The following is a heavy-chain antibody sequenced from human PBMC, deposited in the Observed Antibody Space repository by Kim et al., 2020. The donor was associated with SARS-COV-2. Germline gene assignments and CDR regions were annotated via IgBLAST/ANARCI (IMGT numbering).Heavy chain of an antibody. CDR2: IYYSGST. J-gene: IGHJ4*02. CDR1: GGSISSSSYY. Sequence: SETLSLTCTVSGGSISSSSYYWGWIRQPPGKGLEWIGSIYYSGSTYYNPSLKSRVTISVDTSKNQFSLKLSSVTAADTAVYYCARLTQYDYVWGSSRYYFDYWGQGTLVTVSS. V-gene: IGHV4-39*01. D-gene: IGHD3-16*01. CDR3: ARLTQYDYVWGSSRYYFDY.